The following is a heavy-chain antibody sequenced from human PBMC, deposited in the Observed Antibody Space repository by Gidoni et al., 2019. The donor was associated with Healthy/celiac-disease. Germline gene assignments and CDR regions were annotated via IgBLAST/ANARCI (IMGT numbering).Heavy chain of an antibody. V-gene: IGHV3-30*18. D-gene: IGHD2-15*01. CDR3: AKDLWDIVVVVAATPEMFGMDV. J-gene: IGHJ6*02. Sequence: QVQLVESGGGVVQPGRSLRLSCAASGFTFSSYGVHWVRQAPGKGLEWVAVISYDGSNKYYADSVKGRFTISRDNSKNTLYLQMNSLRAEDTAVYYCAKDLWDIVVVVAATPEMFGMDVWGQGTTVTVSS. CDR2: ISYDGSNK. CDR1: GFTFSSYG.